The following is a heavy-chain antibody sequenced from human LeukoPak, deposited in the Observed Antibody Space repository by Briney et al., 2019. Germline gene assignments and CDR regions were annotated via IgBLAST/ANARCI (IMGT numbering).Heavy chain of an antibody. CDR1: GGSISSGSYY. CDR3: ARDRFVWAAADYTGFDL. V-gene: IGHV4-61*02. D-gene: IGHD6-13*01. Sequence: SETLSLTCTVSGGSISSGSYYWSWIRQPAGKGLEWIGRIYTSGSTNYNPSLKSRVTISVDTSKNQFSLKLSSVTAADTAVYYCARDRFVWAAADYTGFDLWGQGTLVTVSS. J-gene: IGHJ5*02. CDR2: IYTSGST.